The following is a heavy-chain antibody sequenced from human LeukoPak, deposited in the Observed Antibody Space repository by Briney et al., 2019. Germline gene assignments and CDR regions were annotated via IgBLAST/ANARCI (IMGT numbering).Heavy chain of an antibody. CDR2: IYYSGST. D-gene: IGHD1-1*01. CDR1: GGSISSYY. J-gene: IGHJ6*03. V-gene: IGHV4-59*01. Sequence: SETLSLTCTVSGGSISSYYWSWVRQPPGKELEWIGYIYYSGSTNYNPSLMSRVTISVDTSRNQFSLKLNSVTAADTAVYYCARAASGYYMDVWGNGTTVTVSS. CDR3: ARAASGYYMDV.